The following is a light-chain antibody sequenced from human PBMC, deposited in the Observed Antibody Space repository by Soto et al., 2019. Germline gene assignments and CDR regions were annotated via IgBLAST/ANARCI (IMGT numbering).Light chain of an antibody. CDR2: GAS. CDR3: QQYNSWPGVT. J-gene: IGKJ4*01. Sequence: EIVMTQSPATLSVSPGERATLSCRASQSVSSNLAWYQQKPGQAPRLLIYGASTRATGIPARFSGSGSGTEFTLTISSLQSEDFAVYYCQQYNSWPGVTFGGGTKVEIK. V-gene: IGKV3-15*01. CDR1: QSVSSN.